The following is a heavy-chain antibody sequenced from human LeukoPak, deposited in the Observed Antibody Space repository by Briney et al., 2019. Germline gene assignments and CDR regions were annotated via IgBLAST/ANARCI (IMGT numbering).Heavy chain of an antibody. D-gene: IGHD3-16*02. J-gene: IGHJ4*02. V-gene: IGHV4-61*02. Sequence: PSETLSLTCTVSGGSISSGSYYWRWIRQPAGKGLEWIGRIYTSGCTNYNPSLKSRVTISVDTSKNQFSLKLSSVPAADTAVYYCASGPFYDYVWGSYRDYFDYWGQGTLVTVSS. CDR2: IYTSGCT. CDR3: ASGPFYDYVWGSYRDYFDY. CDR1: GGSISSGSYY.